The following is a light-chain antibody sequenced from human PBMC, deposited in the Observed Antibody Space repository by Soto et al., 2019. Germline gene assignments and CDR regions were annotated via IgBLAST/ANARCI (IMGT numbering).Light chain of an antibody. CDR2: EVS. CDR1: RSDVGGYEY. CDR3: SSYSAVTYV. V-gene: IGLV2-8*01. Sequence: QSVLPQPPSPPGSPGQSVTFSCPGTRSDVGGYEYVSWYQHHPGKAPKLVIYEVSKRPSGVPDRFSGSKSGSTASLTVSGLQAEDEADYYCSSYSAVTYVFGTGTKVTVL. J-gene: IGLJ1*01.